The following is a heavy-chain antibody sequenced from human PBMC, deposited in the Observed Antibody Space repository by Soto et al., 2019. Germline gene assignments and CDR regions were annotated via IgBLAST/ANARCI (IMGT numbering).Heavy chain of an antibody. CDR3: ARERVLWFGELFGAFDI. V-gene: IGHV3-48*01. Sequence: GGSLRLSCAASGFTFSSYSMNWVRQAPGKGLEWVSYISSSSSTIYYADSVKGRFTISRDNAKNSLYLQMNSLRAEDTAVYYCARERVLWFGELFGAFDIWGQGTMVTVSS. CDR2: ISSSSSTI. J-gene: IGHJ3*02. D-gene: IGHD3-10*01. CDR1: GFTFSSYS.